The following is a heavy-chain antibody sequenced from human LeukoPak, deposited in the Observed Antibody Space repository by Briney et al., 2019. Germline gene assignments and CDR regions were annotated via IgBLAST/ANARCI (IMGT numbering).Heavy chain of an antibody. D-gene: IGHD4/OR15-4a*01. Sequence: GGSLRLSCAASGFTFSTYTMNWVRQAPGEGLEWVSSISGSSSYVYYADSVKGRFTTSRDNAKNSLYLQMNSLRGDDTAVYYCVRIPNSANFPNWFDPWGQGTLVTVSS. J-gene: IGHJ5*02. CDR1: GFTFSTYT. CDR2: ISGSSSYV. V-gene: IGHV3-21*01. CDR3: VRIPNSANFPNWFDP.